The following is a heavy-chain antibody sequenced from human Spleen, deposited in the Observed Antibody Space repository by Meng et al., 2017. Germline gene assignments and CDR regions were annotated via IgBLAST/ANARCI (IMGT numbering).Heavy chain of an antibody. CDR3: ARDEDISAAGKLFGGY. D-gene: IGHD6-13*01. V-gene: IGHV1-18*01. CDR1: GHDFITYH. J-gene: IGHJ4*02. Sequence: ASVKVSCKASGHDFITYHFTWVRQAPGQGLEWMGWIIAYNGNTKYAQKVQGRVTMTTDTSSSTAYMELRSLRSDDTAMYYCARDEDISAAGKLFGGYWGQGTLVTVSS. CDR2: IIAYNGNT.